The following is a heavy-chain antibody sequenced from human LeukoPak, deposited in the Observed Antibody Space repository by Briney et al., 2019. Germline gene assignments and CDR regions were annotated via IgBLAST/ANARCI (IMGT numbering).Heavy chain of an antibody. J-gene: IGHJ4*02. Sequence: SETLSLTCTVSGGSISSYYWGWIRQPPGKGLEWIGSIYYSGSTYYNPSLKSRVTISVDTSKNQFSLKLSSVTAADTAVYYCASCPSGSYSYFDYWGQGTLVTVSS. CDR3: ASCPSGSYSYFDY. CDR1: GGSISSYY. V-gene: IGHV4-39*07. D-gene: IGHD1-26*01. CDR2: IYYSGST.